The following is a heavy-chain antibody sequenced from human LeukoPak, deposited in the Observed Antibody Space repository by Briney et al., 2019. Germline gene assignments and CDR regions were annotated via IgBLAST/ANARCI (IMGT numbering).Heavy chain of an antibody. J-gene: IGHJ4*02. CDR3: ARGRSSWRY. CDR2: SRSSSSYI. Sequence: GGSLRLSCAASGFTFRSYSMNRVRKAPGKGLEWGSSSRSSSSYIYYADSVKGRFTISRDNAKNSLYLQMNSLRAEDTAVYYCARGRSSWRYWGQGTLVTVSS. D-gene: IGHD6-13*01. CDR1: GFTFRSYS. V-gene: IGHV3-21*01.